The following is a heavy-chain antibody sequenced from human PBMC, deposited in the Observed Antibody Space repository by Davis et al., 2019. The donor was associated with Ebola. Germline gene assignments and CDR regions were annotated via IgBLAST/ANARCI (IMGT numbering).Heavy chain of an antibody. CDR1: GGSFSGYF. V-gene: IGHV4-34*01. D-gene: IGHD2-21*02. J-gene: IGHJ5*02. Sequence: MPSETLSLTCAIYGGSFSGYFWSWIRQSPGKGMEWIGQISHGGVTTYNPSLESRVTISMDTSKNQFSLTLTSVSAADTAVYYCARTTLTSISDAGLGYNFFAPWGQGTLVTVSS. CDR3: ARTTLTSISDAGLGYNFFAP. CDR2: ISHGGVT.